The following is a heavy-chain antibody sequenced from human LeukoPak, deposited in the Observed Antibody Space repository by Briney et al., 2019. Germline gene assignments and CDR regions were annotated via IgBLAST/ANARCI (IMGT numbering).Heavy chain of an antibody. V-gene: IGHV1-69*04. CDR2: IIPILGIA. J-gene: IGHJ6*02. Sequence: ASAKVSCKASGGTFSSYAISWVRQAPGQGLEWMGRIIPILGIANYAQKFQGRVTITADKSTSTAYMELSRLRSDDTAVYYCARWAYYYGSGSYYAYGMDVWGQGTTVTVSS. D-gene: IGHD3-10*01. CDR3: ARWAYYYGSGSYYAYGMDV. CDR1: GGTFSSYA.